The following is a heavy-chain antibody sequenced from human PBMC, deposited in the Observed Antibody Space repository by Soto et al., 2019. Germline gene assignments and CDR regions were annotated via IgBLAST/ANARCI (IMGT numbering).Heavy chain of an antibody. CDR1: GYTFTGYY. CDR2: INPNSGDT. J-gene: IGHJ6*02. CDR3: ARAGGGPSGCYYYYYGMDV. Sequence: QVQLVQSGAEVKKPGASVKVSCKASGYTFTGYYMHWVRQAPGQGLEWMGWINPNSGDTNYAQKFQGWVTMTRETSISTAYMELSRLRSDDTAVYYCARAGGGPSGCYYYYYGMDVWGQGTTVTVSS. V-gene: IGHV1-2*04. D-gene: IGHD1-26*01.